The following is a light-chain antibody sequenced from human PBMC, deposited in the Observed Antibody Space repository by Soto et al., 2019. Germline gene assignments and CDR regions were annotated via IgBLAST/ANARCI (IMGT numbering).Light chain of an antibody. J-gene: IGKJ5*01. CDR3: QQINTYLIT. V-gene: IGKV1-9*01. CDR1: QGIGSS. Sequence: ILLTQSPSSLSASVVDRVTITCRASQGIGSSVAWYQQKAGRAPNLLIYGASTLQTGVPSRFSASGSGTDFTLSMSSLQPEDFATYYCQQINTYLITFGQGTRLGI. CDR2: GAS.